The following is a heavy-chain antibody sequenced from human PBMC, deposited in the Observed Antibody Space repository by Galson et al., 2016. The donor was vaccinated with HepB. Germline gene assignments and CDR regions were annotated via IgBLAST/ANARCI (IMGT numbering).Heavy chain of an antibody. CDR2: IYPGDSDT. CDR3: ARQGGFAAAEAFDL. D-gene: IGHD6-13*01. Sequence: QSGAEVKKPGESLKISCKGSGYSFATYWIGWVRQMPGKGLECMGTIYPGDSDTRYSPSFQGHVTISADKSSNTAYLQWSSLKPSDTAVYYCARQGGFAAAEAFDLWGQGTLVTVSS. J-gene: IGHJ4*02. CDR1: GYSFATYW. V-gene: IGHV5-51*01.